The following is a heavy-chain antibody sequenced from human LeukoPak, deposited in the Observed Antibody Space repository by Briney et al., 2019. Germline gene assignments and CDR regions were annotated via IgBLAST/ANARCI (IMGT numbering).Heavy chain of an antibody. J-gene: IGHJ4*02. V-gene: IGHV3-11*01. D-gene: IGHD3-22*01. CDR1: GFTFSDYY. CDR3: ARRGYDSSGYYWDEIQYFDY. Sequence: GGSLRLSCAASGFTFSDYYMSWIRQAPGKGLEWVSYISSSGSTIYYADSVKGRFTISRDNAKNSLYLQMDSLRAEDTAVYYCARRGYDSSGYYWDEIQYFDYWGQGTLVTVSS. CDR2: ISSSGSTI.